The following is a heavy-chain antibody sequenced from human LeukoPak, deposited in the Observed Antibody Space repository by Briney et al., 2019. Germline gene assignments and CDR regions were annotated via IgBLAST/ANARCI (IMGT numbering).Heavy chain of an antibody. D-gene: IGHD4-17*01. Sequence: GGSLRLSCAASGFTFSSYSMNWVRQAPGKGLEWVSSISSSSSYIYYADSVKGRFTISRDNAKNSQYLQMNSLRAEDTAVYYCASSYGDYDHGMDVWGQGTTVTVSS. J-gene: IGHJ6*02. CDR2: ISSSSSYI. CDR3: ASSYGDYDHGMDV. V-gene: IGHV3-21*01. CDR1: GFTFSSYS.